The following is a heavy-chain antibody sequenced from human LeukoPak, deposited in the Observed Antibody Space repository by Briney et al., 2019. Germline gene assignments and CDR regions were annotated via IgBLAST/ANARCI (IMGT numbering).Heavy chain of an antibody. J-gene: IGHJ6*02. CDR2: IYYSGST. CDR3: AREVGVTYAGYYYYYGMDV. Sequence: SETLSLTCTVSGGSISSGDYYWSWIRQPPGKGLEWIGYIYYSGSTYYNPSLKSRVTISVDTSKNQFSLKLSSVTAADTAVYYCAREVGVTYAGYYYYYGMDVWGQGTTVTVSS. CDR1: GGSISSGDYY. V-gene: IGHV4-30-4*01. D-gene: IGHD3-3*01.